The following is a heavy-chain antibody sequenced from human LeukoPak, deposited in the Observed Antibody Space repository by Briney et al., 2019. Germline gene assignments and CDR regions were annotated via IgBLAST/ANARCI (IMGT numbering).Heavy chain of an antibody. CDR3: ARDNPNWNYFYMDV. J-gene: IGHJ6*03. CDR1: GGSISSHY. D-gene: IGHD1-1*01. Sequence: PSETLSLTCTVSGGSISSHYWSWIRQPPGKGLEWIGYIYYSGSTNCNPSLKSRVTISVDTSKNQFSLKLSSVTAADTAMYYCARDNPNWNYFYMDVWGKGTTVTVSS. V-gene: IGHV4-59*11. CDR2: IYYSGST.